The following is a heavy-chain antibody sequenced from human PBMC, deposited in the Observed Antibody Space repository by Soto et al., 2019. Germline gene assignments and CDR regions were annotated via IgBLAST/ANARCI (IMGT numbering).Heavy chain of an antibody. V-gene: IGHV4-34*01. CDR3: ARGGVGPRPNY. CDR2: INHSGST. Sequence: SETLSLTCAVYGGSFSGYYWSWIRQPPGKGLEWIGEINHSGSTNYNPSLKSRVTISVDTSKNQFSLKLSSVTAADTAVYYCARGGVGPRPNYWGQGTLVTVSS. J-gene: IGHJ4*02. CDR1: GGSFSGYY. D-gene: IGHD3-16*01.